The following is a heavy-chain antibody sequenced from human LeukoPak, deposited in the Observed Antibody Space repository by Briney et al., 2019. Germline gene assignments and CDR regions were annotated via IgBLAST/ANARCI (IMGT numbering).Heavy chain of an antibody. CDR2: INPNSGGT. Sequence: ASVKVSCKASGYTFTGYYMHWVRQAPGQGLEWMGWINPNSGGTNYAQKFQGRVTMTRDTSISTAYMELSRLRSDDTAVYYCARDRYYDSSGSLYYMDVWGKGTTVTVSS. V-gene: IGHV1-2*02. CDR3: ARDRYYDSSGSLYYMDV. D-gene: IGHD3-22*01. J-gene: IGHJ6*03. CDR1: GYTFTGYY.